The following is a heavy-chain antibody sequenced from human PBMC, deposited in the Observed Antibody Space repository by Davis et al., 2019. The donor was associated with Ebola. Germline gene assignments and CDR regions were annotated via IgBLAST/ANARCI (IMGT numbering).Heavy chain of an antibody. V-gene: IGHV3-21*01. J-gene: IGHJ5*02. D-gene: IGHD1-26*01. CDR2: ISSGSTYI. CDR1: AFTFSIFT. Sequence: AGSLRLSCAASAFTFSIFTMNWVRQAPGKGLEWVSSISSGSTYIHYADSLEGRFTISRDNAKNSLYLQMNRLTAEDTAVYYCAREVGRAMFDPWGQGTLVTVSS. CDR3: AREVGRAMFDP.